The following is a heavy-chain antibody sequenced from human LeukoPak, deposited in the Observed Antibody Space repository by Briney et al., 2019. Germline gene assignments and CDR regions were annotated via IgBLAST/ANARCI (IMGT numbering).Heavy chain of an antibody. CDR2: IYYSGST. V-gene: IGHV4-39*01. CDR3: ARRPRTVPVPYFDY. J-gene: IGHJ4*02. Sequence: PSETLSLTCTVSGGSISSSSYYRGWIRQPPGKGLEWIGSIYYSGSTYYNPSLKSRVTISVDTSKNQFSLKLSSVTAADTAVYYCARRPRTVPVPYFDYWGQGTLVTVSS. CDR1: GGSISSSSYY. D-gene: IGHD2-2*01.